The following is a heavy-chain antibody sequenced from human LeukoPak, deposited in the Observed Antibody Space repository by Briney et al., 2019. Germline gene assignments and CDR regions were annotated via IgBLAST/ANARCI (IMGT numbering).Heavy chain of an antibody. D-gene: IGHD4-23*01. V-gene: IGHV4-59*01. Sequence: SETLSLTCTVSGGSISSYYWSWIRQPPGKGLEWIGYIYYSGSTNCNPSLKSRVTISVDTSKNQFSLKLSSVTAADTAVYYCARDRWGRGNDAFDIWGQGTMVTVSS. CDR2: IYYSGST. J-gene: IGHJ3*02. CDR1: GGSISSYY. CDR3: ARDRWGRGNDAFDI.